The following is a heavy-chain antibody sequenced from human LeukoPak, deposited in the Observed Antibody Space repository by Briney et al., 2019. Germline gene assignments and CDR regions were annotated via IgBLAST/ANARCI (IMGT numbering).Heavy chain of an antibody. CDR2: LKSKGGGETA. CDR3: SWELDVSFGRRLES. CDR1: GFTFSTYA. V-gene: IGHV3-15*01. Sequence: SGGSLRLSCAASGFTFSTYAMHWVRQAPGKGLEWVGRLKSKGGGETADYGAAVKGRFTISRDDSKSTLYLQMNSLKNEDTAVYFCSWELDVSFGRRLESWGQGTLVTVAS. D-gene: IGHD1-1*01. J-gene: IGHJ4*02.